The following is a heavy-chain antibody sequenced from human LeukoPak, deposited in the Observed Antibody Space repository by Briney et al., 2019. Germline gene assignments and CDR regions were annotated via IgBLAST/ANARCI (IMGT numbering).Heavy chain of an antibody. CDR2: ISGYNGNT. V-gene: IGHV1-18*04. J-gene: IGHJ5*02. Sequence: ASVTVSCTASGYTFTGYYMHWVRQAPGQGLEWMGWISGYNGNTKNAQKFQARVTMTTDTSTSTAYMELRSLRSDDTAVYYCAGMAYDILTGYFQPNWFDPWGQGTLVTVSS. CDR1: GYTFTGYY. D-gene: IGHD3-9*01. CDR3: AGMAYDILTGYFQPNWFDP.